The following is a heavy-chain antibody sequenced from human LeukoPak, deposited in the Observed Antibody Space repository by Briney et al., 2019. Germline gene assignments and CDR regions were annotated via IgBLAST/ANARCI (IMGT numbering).Heavy chain of an antibody. CDR3: ARGPYYYEPDY. V-gene: IGHV4-59*01. CDR2: FYYSGNT. Sequence: PSETLSLTCTVSGGSINSYYWSWIRQPPGKGLEWIGYFYYSGNTNYNPSLRSRVTISVDTSKNQFSLKLSSVTAADTAVYYSARGPYYYEPDYWGQGTLVTVSS. D-gene: IGHD3-22*01. CDR1: GGSINSYY. J-gene: IGHJ4*02.